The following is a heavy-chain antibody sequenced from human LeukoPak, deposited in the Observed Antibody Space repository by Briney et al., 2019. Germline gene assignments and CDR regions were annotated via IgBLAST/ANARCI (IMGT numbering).Heavy chain of an antibody. V-gene: IGHV3-53*01. D-gene: IGHD2-2*01. CDR3: ARTDCSGTSCYLVH. CDR2: IYSGGST. Sequence: PGGSLRLSCAASGFTVSSNYMSWVRQAPGKGLEWVSVIYSGGSTYYADSVKGRFTISRDNSKNTLYLQMNSLRAEDTAVYYCARTDCSGTSCYLVHWGQGTLVTVSS. J-gene: IGHJ4*02. CDR1: GFTVSSNY.